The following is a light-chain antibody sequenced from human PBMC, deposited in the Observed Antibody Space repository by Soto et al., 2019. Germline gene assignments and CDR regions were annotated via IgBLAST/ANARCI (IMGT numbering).Light chain of an antibody. CDR1: QSISSN. Sequence: MSQSPATLSVSPGDGASLSCRARQSISSNLAWYQQKPGQAPRLLMFRTSSRATGFPARFSGSGSGTEFTLTISSLQSEDFAVYYCQQYNNWPPITFGQGTRLEIK. CDR2: RTS. J-gene: IGKJ5*01. V-gene: IGKV3-15*01. CDR3: QQYNNWPPIT.